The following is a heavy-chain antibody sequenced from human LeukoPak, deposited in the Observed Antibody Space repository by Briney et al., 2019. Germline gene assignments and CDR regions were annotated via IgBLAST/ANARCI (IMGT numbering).Heavy chain of an antibody. V-gene: IGHV3-23*01. D-gene: IGHD5-12*01. CDR1: ASTFTSNA. Sequence: HPRRSLRPSCAASASTFTSNAMSCVSPPPRNGMEWVSAISGSVASTYYADSVKGRLTISRDNSKSTLYLQMNSLRAEDTAVYYCAKGGPLAVATRGDDYWGQGTLVTVSS. J-gene: IGHJ4*02. CDR2: ISGSVAST. CDR3: AKGGPLAVATRGDDY.